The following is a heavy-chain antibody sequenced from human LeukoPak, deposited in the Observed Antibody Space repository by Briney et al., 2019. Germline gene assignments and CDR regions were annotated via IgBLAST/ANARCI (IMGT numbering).Heavy chain of an antibody. J-gene: IGHJ4*02. CDR1: GFTFSSYW. Sequence: GGSLRLSCAASGFTFSSYWMSWVRQAPGKGLEWAANIKQDGSEKYYVDSVKGRFTISRDNAKHSLFLQMNSLRAEDTAVYYCAGGPAAGNLLGYWGQGTLVTVSS. CDR3: AGGPAAGNLLGY. D-gene: IGHD6-19*01. V-gene: IGHV3-7*01. CDR2: IKQDGSEK.